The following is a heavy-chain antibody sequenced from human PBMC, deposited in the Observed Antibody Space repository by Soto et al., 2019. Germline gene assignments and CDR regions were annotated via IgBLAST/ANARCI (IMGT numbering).Heavy chain of an antibody. J-gene: IGHJ5*02. CDR2: IYSGGST. D-gene: IGHD6-19*01. CDR3: ARASSGYSSGWYWFDP. CDR1: GFTVSSNY. Sequence: EVQLVESGGGLVQPGGSLRLSCAASGFTVSSNYMSWVRQAPGKGLEWVSVIYSGGSTYYADSVKGRFTISRDNSKNTLDLQMNSLRAEDTAVYYCARASSGYSSGWYWFDPWGQGTMVTVSS. V-gene: IGHV3-66*01.